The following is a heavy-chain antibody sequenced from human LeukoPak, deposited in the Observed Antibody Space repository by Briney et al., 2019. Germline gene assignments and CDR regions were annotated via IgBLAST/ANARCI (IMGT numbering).Heavy chain of an antibody. D-gene: IGHD1-26*01. CDR2: ISWNSGSI. J-gene: IGHJ4*02. CDR3: AKDALSGSYLDY. Sequence: GRSLRLSCAASGFTFDDYAMHWVRQAPGKGLEWVSGISWNSGSIGYADSVKGRFTISGDNAKNSLYLQMNSLRAEDTALYYCAKDALSGSYLDYWGQGTLVTVSS. CDR1: GFTFDDYA. V-gene: IGHV3-9*01.